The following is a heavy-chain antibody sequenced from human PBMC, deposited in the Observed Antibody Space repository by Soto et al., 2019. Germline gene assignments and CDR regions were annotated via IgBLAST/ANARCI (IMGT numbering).Heavy chain of an antibody. CDR3: AKDISDFLYAFDI. D-gene: IGHD3-10*01. J-gene: IGHJ3*02. CDR1: GFTFDDYT. V-gene: IGHV3-9*01. CDR2: ISWNSGSI. Sequence: EVQLVESGGGLVQPGRSLRLSCAASGFTFDDYTMHWVRQAPGKGLEWISGISWNSGSIGYADSVKGRFTISRDTAKNALYLQMNSLRAEDTALYYCAKDISDFLYAFDIWGQGTMVTVSS.